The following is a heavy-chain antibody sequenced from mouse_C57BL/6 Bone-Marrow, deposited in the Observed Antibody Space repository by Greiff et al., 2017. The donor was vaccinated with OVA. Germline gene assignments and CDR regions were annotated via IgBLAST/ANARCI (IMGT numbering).Heavy chain of an antibody. J-gene: IGHJ3*01. Sequence: EVQVVESGGGLVQPGGSLSLSCAASGFTFTDYYMSWVRQPPGKALEWLGFIRNKANGYTTEYSASVKGRFTISRDNSQSILYLQMNALRAEDSATYYCARYGRNYGGFAYWGQGTLVTVSA. CDR2: IRNKANGYTT. D-gene: IGHD1-1*01. CDR3: ARYGRNYGGFAY. V-gene: IGHV7-3*01. CDR1: GFTFTDYY.